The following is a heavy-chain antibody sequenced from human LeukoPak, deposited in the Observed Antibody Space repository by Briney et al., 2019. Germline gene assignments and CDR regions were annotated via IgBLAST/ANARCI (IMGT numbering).Heavy chain of an antibody. Sequence: SETLSLTCTVSGGSISSSTYYWGWIRQPPGKGLQWIGSMYYIGSTNYTNYNPSLKSRLTISVDTSKNQFSLKLSSVTAADTAVYYCARYTTAMVKDAFDIWGQGTMVTVSS. CDR2: MYYIGSTNYT. D-gene: IGHD5-18*01. V-gene: IGHV4-39*07. J-gene: IGHJ3*02. CDR1: GGSISSSTYY. CDR3: ARYTTAMVKDAFDI.